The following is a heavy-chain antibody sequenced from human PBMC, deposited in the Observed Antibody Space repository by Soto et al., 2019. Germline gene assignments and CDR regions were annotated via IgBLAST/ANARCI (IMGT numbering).Heavy chain of an antibody. Sequence: PSETLSLTCTVSGGSISSGGYYWSWIRQHPGKGLEWIGYIYYSGSTYYNPSLKSRVTISVDTSKNQFSLKLSSVTAADTAVYYCAIGMEKAQVDYWGQGTLVTVSS. CDR1: GGSISSGGYY. D-gene: IGHD1-1*01. CDR3: AIGMEKAQVDY. V-gene: IGHV4-31*03. CDR2: IYYSGST. J-gene: IGHJ4*02.